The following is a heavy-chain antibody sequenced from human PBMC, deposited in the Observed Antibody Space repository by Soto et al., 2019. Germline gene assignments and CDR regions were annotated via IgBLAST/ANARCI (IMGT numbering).Heavy chain of an antibody. CDR1: GGSFSGYY. J-gene: IGHJ3*02. CDR2: INHSGST. D-gene: IGHD5-12*01. Sequence: ETLSLTCAVYGGSFSGYYWSWIRQPPGKGLEWIGEINHSGSTNYNPSLKSRVTISVDTSKNQFSLKLSSVTAADTAVYYCARLVSIADSGWKKWWAFDIWGQGTMVTVSS. V-gene: IGHV4-34*01. CDR3: ARLVSIADSGWKKWWAFDI.